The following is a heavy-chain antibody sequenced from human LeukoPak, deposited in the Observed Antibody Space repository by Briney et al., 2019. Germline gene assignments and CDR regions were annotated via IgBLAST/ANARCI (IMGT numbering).Heavy chain of an antibody. Sequence: PSETLSLTCTVSGGSITSSSYYWGWIRQPPGKGLEWIGNIYYGGTTYYNSSLKSRVTIFEDTSKNCFSLMLSSVTAADTAVYYCARDKLGYCSSTSCATRGFDYWGQGTLVTVSS. V-gene: IGHV4-39*02. CDR3: ARDKLGYCSSTSCATRGFDY. J-gene: IGHJ4*02. D-gene: IGHD2-2*01. CDR1: GGSITSSSYY. CDR2: IYYGGTT.